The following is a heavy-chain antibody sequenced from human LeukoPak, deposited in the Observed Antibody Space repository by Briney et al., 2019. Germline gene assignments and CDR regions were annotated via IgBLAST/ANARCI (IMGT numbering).Heavy chain of an antibody. CDR3: ASGNYYGSGSYYRAIDY. CDR2: IYYSGST. CDR1: GGSISSYY. D-gene: IGHD3-10*01. J-gene: IGHJ4*02. V-gene: IGHV4-59*08. Sequence: SETLSLTCTVSGGSISSYYWSWIRQPPGKGLEWIGYIYYSGSTNYNPSLKSRVTISVDTSKNQFSLKLSSVTAADTAVYYCASGNYYGSGSYYRAIDYWGQGTLVTVSS.